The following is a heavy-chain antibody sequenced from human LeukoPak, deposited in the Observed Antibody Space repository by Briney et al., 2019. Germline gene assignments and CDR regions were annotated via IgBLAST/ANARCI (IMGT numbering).Heavy chain of an antibody. CDR2: MNPNSGNT. V-gene: IGHV1-8*03. Sequence: ASVKVSCKASGYTFTSYDINWVRQATGQGLEWMGWMNPNSGNTGYAQKFQGRVTITRNTSISAAYMELSSLRSEDTAVYYRARGCSSTSCYLGLSDYWGQGTLVTVFS. J-gene: IGHJ4*02. D-gene: IGHD2-2*01. CDR3: ARGCSSTSCYLGLSDY. CDR1: GYTFTSYD.